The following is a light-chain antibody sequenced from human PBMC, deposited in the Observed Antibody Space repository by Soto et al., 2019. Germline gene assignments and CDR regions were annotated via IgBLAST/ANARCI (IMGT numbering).Light chain of an antibody. CDR1: QSISNY. V-gene: IGKV1-39*01. CDR2: AAS. J-gene: IGKJ1*01. CDR3: QQSYSTPWT. Sequence: DLQMTQSPSSLSASVGDRVTITCRASQSISNYLNWYQERPGKAPKLLIYAASSLQSGVPSRFSGSGSGTYFTLTISSLQPEDFATYYCQQSYSTPWTFGQGTKVEIK.